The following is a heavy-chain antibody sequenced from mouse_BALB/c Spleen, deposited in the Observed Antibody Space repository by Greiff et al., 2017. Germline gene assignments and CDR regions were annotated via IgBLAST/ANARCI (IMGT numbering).Heavy chain of an antibody. CDR2: ISNLAYSI. Sequence: EVNVVESGGGLVQPGGSRKLSCAASGFTFSDYGMAWVRQAPGKGPEWVAFISNLAYSIYYADTVTGRFTISRENAKNTLYLEMSSLRSEDTAMYYCARDGNFHYFDYWGQGTTLTVSS. CDR1: GFTFSDYG. J-gene: IGHJ2*01. D-gene: IGHD2-1*01. CDR3: ARDGNFHYFDY. V-gene: IGHV5-15*02.